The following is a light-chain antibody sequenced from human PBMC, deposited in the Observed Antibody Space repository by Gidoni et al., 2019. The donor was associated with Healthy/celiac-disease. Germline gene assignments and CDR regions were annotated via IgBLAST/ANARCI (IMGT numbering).Light chain of an antibody. CDR3: HQRSNSRT. V-gene: IGKV3-11*01. CDR2: YAS. CDR1: QSVSSY. Sequence: EIVLTQSPATLSLSPGERATLSCRASQSVSSYLAWYQQKPGQAPRLLIYYASNRATGIPSRFSGSGSGTDFTLTIISLEPEDFSVYYCHQRSNSRTFGQGTKLEIK. J-gene: IGKJ2*01.